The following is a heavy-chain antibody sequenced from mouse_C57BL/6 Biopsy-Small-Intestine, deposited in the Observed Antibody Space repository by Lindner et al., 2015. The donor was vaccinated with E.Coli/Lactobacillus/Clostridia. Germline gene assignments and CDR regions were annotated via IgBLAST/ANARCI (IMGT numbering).Heavy chain of an antibody. CDR2: VNPSTGTT. Sequence: VQLQESGPELVKSGASVQISCRTSGYSFTGNHVNWVKQSPEKRLEWIGEVNPSTGTTTFNQKFRAKATLTVDRSSSTAYIQFKSLTSEDSAVYYCARREVYYFDYWGQGTTLTVSS. V-gene: IGHV1-42*01. J-gene: IGHJ2*01. CDR1: GYSFTGNH. CDR3: ARREVYYFDY.